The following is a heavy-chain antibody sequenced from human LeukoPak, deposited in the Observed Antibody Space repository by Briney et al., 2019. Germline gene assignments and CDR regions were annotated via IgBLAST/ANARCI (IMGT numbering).Heavy chain of an antibody. J-gene: IGHJ4*02. V-gene: IGHV3-23*01. CDR1: GFTFSSYA. D-gene: IGHD3-16*02. CDR3: AKDLWGASYHY. CDR2: ISGSSVST. Sequence: GGSLRLSCAASGFTFSSYAMSWVRQAPGKWLEWVSAISGSSVSTYYADSVKVRFTIYRDNSKISLYLQMNRLRAEDTAVYYCAKDLWGASYHYWGQGTLVTVSS.